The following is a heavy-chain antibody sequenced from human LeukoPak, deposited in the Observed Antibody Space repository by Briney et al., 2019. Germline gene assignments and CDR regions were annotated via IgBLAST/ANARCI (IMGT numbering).Heavy chain of an antibody. CDR1: GGSITSYH. D-gene: IGHD6-19*01. J-gene: IGHJ4*02. V-gene: IGHV4-4*07. CDR3: AGRAQATGWSFDY. Sequence: SGTLSLTCLVSGGSITSYHWTWIRRPAGKGLQWIGQIHTSGSTNYNPSLKSRVAMSVDTSKNQFSLDLSSVTAADTAVYYCAGRAQATGWSFDYWGQGALVTVSP. CDR2: IHTSGST.